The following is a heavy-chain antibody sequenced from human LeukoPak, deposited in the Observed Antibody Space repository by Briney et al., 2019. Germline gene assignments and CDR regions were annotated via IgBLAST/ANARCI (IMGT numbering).Heavy chain of an antibody. D-gene: IGHD3-16*01. J-gene: IGHJ2*01. CDR1: GFTFSTYW. CDR2: IKFDGSLA. Sequence: GGSLRLSCGASGFTFSTYWIHWVRQAPGKGLGWGSQIKFDGSLASYADSVKGRFTISRDNAKNTLYLQMNSLGTEDTAVYYCVTGHYDSRMYFDLWGRGTLVTVSS. V-gene: IGHV3-74*01. CDR3: VTGHYDSRMYFDL.